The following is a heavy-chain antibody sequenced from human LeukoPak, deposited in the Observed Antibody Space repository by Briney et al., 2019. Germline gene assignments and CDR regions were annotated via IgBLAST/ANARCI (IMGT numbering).Heavy chain of an antibody. CDR3: AGQQWLRLRPFDS. D-gene: IGHD5-12*01. CDR2: INPNSGGT. Sequence: ASVKVSFKASGYTFTVYYMHWVRQAPGQGLEWMGWINPNSGGTNYAQKFQGRVTMTRDTSISTAYMELSRLRSDDTAVYYCAGQQWLRLRPFDSWGQGTLVTVSS. CDR1: GYTFTVYY. J-gene: IGHJ4*02. V-gene: IGHV1-2*02.